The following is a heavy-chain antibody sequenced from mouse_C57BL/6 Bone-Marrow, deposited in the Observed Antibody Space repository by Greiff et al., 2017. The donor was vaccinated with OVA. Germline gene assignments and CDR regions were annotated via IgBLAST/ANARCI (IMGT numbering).Heavy chain of an antibody. D-gene: IGHD4-1*01. CDR1: GYKFTDYE. CDR2: IDPETGGT. Sequence: VQLQESGAELVRPGASVTLSCKASGYKFTDYEMHWVKQTPVHGLEWIGAIDPETGGTAYNQKFKGKAILTADKSSSTAYMELRSLTSEDSAVYYCTRTGTKVDYWGQGTTLTVSS. V-gene: IGHV1-15*01. J-gene: IGHJ2*01. CDR3: TRTGTKVDY.